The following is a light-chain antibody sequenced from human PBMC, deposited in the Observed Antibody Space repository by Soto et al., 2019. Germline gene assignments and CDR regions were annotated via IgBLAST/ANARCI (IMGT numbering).Light chain of an antibody. Sequence: EIAFTQSPGTLSLSPGERATLSCRASQSVSSSYLAWYQQKPGQAPRLLIYGASSRATGTPDRFSGSGSGTDFTLTISRLEAEDFAVYYCQQYDRSPTWTFGQGTKVDI. CDR1: QSVSSSY. CDR2: GAS. CDR3: QQYDRSPTWT. J-gene: IGKJ1*01. V-gene: IGKV3-20*01.